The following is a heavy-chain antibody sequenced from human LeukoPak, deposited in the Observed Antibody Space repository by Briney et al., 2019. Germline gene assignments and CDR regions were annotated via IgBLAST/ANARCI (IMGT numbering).Heavy chain of an antibody. CDR2: TKNRANSYTT. J-gene: IGHJ4*02. V-gene: IGHV3-72*01. CDR3: TRRQDSSGSKAPFVY. D-gene: IGHD3-22*01. Sequence: GGSLRLSCATSGFTFNEHYLGWVRQAPGKGLEWVGRTKNRANSYTTEYAASVKGRFTISRDDSKNSLRLQMNSLKTEDTAVYYCTRRQDSSGSKAPFVYWGQGTLVTVSS. CDR1: GFTFNEHY.